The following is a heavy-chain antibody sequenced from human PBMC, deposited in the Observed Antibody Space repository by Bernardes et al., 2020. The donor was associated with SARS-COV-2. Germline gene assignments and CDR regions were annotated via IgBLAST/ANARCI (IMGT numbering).Heavy chain of an antibody. J-gene: IGHJ6*03. V-gene: IGHV3-30*01. CDR2: TSFDGNKK. D-gene: IGHD4-4*01. CDR3: AKDPSDYSNIVGQYYMDL. CDR1: GLGFTNYA. Sequence: GRSLRVSCRASGLGFTNYAMHWVRQAPGKGLEWVAVTSFDGNKKWYGDSVRGRFTISRDNSQKTLFLQMTSLRFEDTAVNYCAKDPSDYSNIVGQYYMDLWGKGTTVTVSS.